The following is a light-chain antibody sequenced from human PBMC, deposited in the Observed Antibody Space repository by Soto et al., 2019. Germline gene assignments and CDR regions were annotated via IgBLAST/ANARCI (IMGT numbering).Light chain of an antibody. CDR1: QTISSY. V-gene: IGKV3-11*01. Sequence: EIVLTQSPATLSLSPGKRATLSCRASQTISSYLAWYQQKPGQPPRLLIYDASNRATGIPARFSGSGSGTDFTLTISTLETEDFAVYYGQHRSNWPLMYTFGQGTKLEIK. J-gene: IGKJ2*01. CDR3: QHRSNWPLMYT. CDR2: DAS.